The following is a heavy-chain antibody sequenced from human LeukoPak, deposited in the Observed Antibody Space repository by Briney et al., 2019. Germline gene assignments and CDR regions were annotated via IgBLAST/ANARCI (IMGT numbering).Heavy chain of an antibody. CDR2: IYTSGST. J-gene: IGHJ4*02. Sequence: SETLSLTCTVSGGSVSSGTYYWTWIRQPAGKGLEWIGRIYTSGSTNFDPSLKSRVSISLDTSQNQFSLKLSSVTAADTAVYYCAREGAARNFDYWGQGILVTVSS. CDR3: AREGAARNFDY. V-gene: IGHV4-61*02. D-gene: IGHD6-6*01. CDR1: GGSVSSGTYY.